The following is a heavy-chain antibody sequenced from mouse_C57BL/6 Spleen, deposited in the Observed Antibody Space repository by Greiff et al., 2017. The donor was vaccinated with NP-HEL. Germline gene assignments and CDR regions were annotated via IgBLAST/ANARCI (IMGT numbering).Heavy chain of an antibody. Sequence: EVKLMESEGGLVQPGSSMKLSCTASGFTFSDYYMAWVRQVPEKGLEWVANINYDGSSTYYLDSLKSRFNISRDNAKNILYMQMSSLKSEDTATYYCARVVADYRNYRTCYAMDYWGQGTSVTVSS. D-gene: IGHD2-5*01. CDR3: ARVVADYRNYRTCYAMDY. CDR1: GFTFSDYY. J-gene: IGHJ4*01. V-gene: IGHV5-16*01. CDR2: INYDGSST.